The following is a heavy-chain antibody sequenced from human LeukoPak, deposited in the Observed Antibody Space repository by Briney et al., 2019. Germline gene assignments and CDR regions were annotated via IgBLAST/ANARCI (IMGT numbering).Heavy chain of an antibody. CDR1: GFTVGSNY. CDR3: ARDRASYDSSGYYLQERYFDY. V-gene: IGHV3-53*01. D-gene: IGHD3-22*01. J-gene: IGHJ4*02. Sequence: PTGGSLRLSCAASGFTVGSNYMSWVRQAPGKGLEWVSVIYSGGGTYYADSVKGRFTISRDNSKNTLYLQMNSLRAEDTAVYYCARDRASYDSSGYYLQERYFDYWGQGTLVTVSS. CDR2: IYSGGGT.